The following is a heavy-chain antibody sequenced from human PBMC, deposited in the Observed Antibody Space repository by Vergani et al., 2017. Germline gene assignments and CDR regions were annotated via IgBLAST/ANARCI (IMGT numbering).Heavy chain of an antibody. CDR2: ISGSGDST. J-gene: IGHJ4*02. Sequence: EVQLLESGGGLVQPGGSLRVSCAASGFTLSSYAMSWVRQAPGKGLEWVSGISGSGDSTYYADSVRGRFTISRDNSKHTLYLKMNSLRAEDPAVYYCAKEQVRGVIGDYWGQGTLVTVSS. CDR3: AKEQVRGVIGDY. CDR1: GFTLSSYA. D-gene: IGHD3-10*01. V-gene: IGHV3-23*01.